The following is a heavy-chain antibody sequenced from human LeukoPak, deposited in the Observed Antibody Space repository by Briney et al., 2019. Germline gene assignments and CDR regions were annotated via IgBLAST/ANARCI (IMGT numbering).Heavy chain of an antibody. J-gene: IGHJ4*02. D-gene: IGHD3-22*01. CDR2: IKEDGSAK. Sequence: GGSLRLSCAASGFTFRTYWMSWVRQAPGKGLEWVANIKEDGSAKQYVDSVKGRFTISRDNAKNSLFLQMNSLRAEDTAVYYCARDAGSSGYSHDYWGQGTLVTVSS. CDR1: GFTFRTYW. CDR3: ARDAGSSGYSHDY. V-gene: IGHV3-7*05.